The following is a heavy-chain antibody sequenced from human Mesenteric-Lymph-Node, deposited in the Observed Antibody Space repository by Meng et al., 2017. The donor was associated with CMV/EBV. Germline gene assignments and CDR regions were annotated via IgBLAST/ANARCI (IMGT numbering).Heavy chain of an antibody. V-gene: IGHV1-18*01. Sequence: ASVKVSCKASGYTFTSYGISWVRQAPGQGLEWMGWISAYNGNTNYAQKLQGRVTMTTDTSTSTAYMELRSLRSDDTAVYYCARPVDTTSSSGAFDIWGQGTMVTVSS. D-gene: IGHD6-6*01. CDR3: ARPVDTTSSSGAFDI. J-gene: IGHJ3*02. CDR2: ISAYNGNT. CDR1: GYTFTSYG.